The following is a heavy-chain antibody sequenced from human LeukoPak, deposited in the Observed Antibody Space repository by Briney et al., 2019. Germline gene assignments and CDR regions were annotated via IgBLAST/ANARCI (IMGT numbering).Heavy chain of an antibody. CDR3: AKGPDRWYSRGWSFDY. Sequence: GGSLRLSCAASGFTFSSYVMSWVRQAPGKGLEWVLGISGSGGSTYYADSVKGRFTISRDNFKNTLYLQMNSLRAEDTAVYYCAKGPDRWYSRGWSFDYWGQGTRVTVSS. CDR2: ISGSGGST. D-gene: IGHD6-19*01. V-gene: IGHV3-23*01. CDR1: GFTFSSYV. J-gene: IGHJ4*02.